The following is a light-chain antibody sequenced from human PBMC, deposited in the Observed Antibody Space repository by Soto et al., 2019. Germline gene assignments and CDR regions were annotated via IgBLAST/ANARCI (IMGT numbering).Light chain of an antibody. Sequence: DIQMTQSPSSLSASVGDRVSITCRASQTIGIYLNWYQQKPGKAPKLLIYTASTLQSGVPSRVSGSGSGTDFTLTISSLQPEDFATYFCQQSFSTPLTFGGGTKVEVK. V-gene: IGKV1-39*01. J-gene: IGKJ4*01. CDR3: QQSFSTPLT. CDR2: TAS. CDR1: QTIGIY.